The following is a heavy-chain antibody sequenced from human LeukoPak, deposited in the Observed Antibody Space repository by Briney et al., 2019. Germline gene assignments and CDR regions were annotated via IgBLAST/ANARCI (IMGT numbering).Heavy chain of an antibody. CDR3: AKDLSYNWNYFDY. J-gene: IGHJ4*02. CDR1: GFTLSVYG. CDR2: ISYDGSSK. D-gene: IGHD1-20*01. Sequence: GGSLRLSCAASGFTLSVYGMHWVRQAPGKGLEWVAVISYDGSSKYYADSVKGRFTIYRDNSKNTLFVQMDSLRAEDTAVYYCAKDLSYNWNYFDYWGQGTLVTVSS. V-gene: IGHV3-30*18.